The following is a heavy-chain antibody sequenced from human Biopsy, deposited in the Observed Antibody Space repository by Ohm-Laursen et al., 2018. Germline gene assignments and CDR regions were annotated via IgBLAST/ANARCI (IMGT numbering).Heavy chain of an antibody. J-gene: IGHJ4*02. Sequence: SSVKVSCKASGGTFINYAISWVRQPPGHGLEWMGGIIPMFGTANYAQMFQGRVTISADESTSTSYMELSSLTTEDTAIYYCARGPHSGSHSCFDYWGRGTLVTVSS. D-gene: IGHD1-26*01. CDR2: IIPMFGTA. CDR3: ARGPHSGSHSCFDY. CDR1: GGTFINYA. V-gene: IGHV1-69*01.